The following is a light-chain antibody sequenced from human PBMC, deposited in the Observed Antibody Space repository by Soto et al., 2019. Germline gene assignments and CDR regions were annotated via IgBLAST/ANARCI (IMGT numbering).Light chain of an antibody. CDR3: QQYGSSPET. J-gene: IGKJ1*01. Sequence: EIVMTQSPATLSVSPGERATLSCRASESVSSKLVWYQKKPGQAPRLLIHDASTRATGIPARFSGSGSGTDFTLTISRLEPEDFAVYYCQQYGSSPETFGQGTKVDIK. CDR2: DAS. V-gene: IGKV3-15*01. CDR1: ESVSSK.